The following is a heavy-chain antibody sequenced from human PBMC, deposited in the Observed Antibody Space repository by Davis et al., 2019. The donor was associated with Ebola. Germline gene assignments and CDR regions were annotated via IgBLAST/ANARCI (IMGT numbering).Heavy chain of an antibody. D-gene: IGHD6-13*01. CDR2: ISGSGGST. Sequence: PGGSLRLSCAASGFTFSSYAMSWVRQAPGKGLEWVSAISGSGGSTYYADSVKGRFTISRDNSKNTLYLQMNSLRAEDTAVYYCAKDWALVAAAGTGFDYWGQGTLVTVSS. V-gene: IGHV3-23*01. J-gene: IGHJ4*02. CDR1: GFTFSSYA. CDR3: AKDWALVAAAGTGFDY.